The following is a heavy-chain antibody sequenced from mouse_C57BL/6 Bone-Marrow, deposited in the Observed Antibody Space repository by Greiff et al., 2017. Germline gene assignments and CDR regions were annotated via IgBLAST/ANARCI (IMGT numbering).Heavy chain of an antibody. J-gene: IGHJ1*03. V-gene: IGHV14-4*01. CDR2: IDPENGDT. D-gene: IGHD1-1*01. CDR3: TTPYYYGRYCDV. Sequence: VQLQQSGAELVRPGASVKLSCTASGFNIKDDYMHWVKQRPEQGLEWIGWIDPENGDTEYASKFQGKATITAATSSTTAYLQLSSLTSEDTAVYYGTTPYYYGRYCDVWGTGTTVTVSS. CDR1: GFNIKDDY.